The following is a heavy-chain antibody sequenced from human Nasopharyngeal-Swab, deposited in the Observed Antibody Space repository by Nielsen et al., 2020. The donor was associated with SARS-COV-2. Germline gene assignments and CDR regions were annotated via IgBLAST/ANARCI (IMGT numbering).Heavy chain of an antibody. CDR2: ISSSGSTI. CDR1: GFTFSDYY. J-gene: IGHJ4*02. CDR3: ARAAGGSYVAPFDY. Sequence: SLKISCAASGFTFSDYYMSWIRQAPGKGLEWVSYISSSGSTIYYADSVKGRFTISRDNSKNTLYLQMNSLRAEDTAVYYCARAAGGSYVAPFDYWGQGTLVTVSS. D-gene: IGHD1-26*01. V-gene: IGHV3-11*04.